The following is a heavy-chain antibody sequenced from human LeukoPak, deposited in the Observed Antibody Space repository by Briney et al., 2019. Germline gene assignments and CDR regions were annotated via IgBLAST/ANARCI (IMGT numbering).Heavy chain of an antibody. CDR2: IYTSGSI. V-gene: IGHV4-61*02. CDR3: ARMWDRDYFDY. Sequence: SQTLSLTCTVSGGSISSGSHHWSWIRQPAGKGLEWIGCIYTSGSINYNPSLKSRVTISADTSKNQFSLKLSSVTAADTAVYYCARMWDRDYFDYWGQGTLVTASS. D-gene: IGHD1-26*01. J-gene: IGHJ4*02. CDR1: GGSISSGSHH.